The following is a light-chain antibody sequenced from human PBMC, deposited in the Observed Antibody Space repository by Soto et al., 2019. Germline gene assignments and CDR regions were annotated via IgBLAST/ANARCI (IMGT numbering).Light chain of an antibody. Sequence: QSVLTQPPSVSGAPGRRVSISCTGSSTNIGAGYGVHWYQQSPGTDPKLLIVGNTIRPSGVTDRFSASTSGTSASLAFTGVQDDYEGVYHCLSYFSPLTTRDVYGSSTKVTVL. CDR3: LSYFSPLTTRDV. V-gene: IGLV1-40*01. J-gene: IGLJ1*01. CDR1: STNIGAGYG. CDR2: GNT.